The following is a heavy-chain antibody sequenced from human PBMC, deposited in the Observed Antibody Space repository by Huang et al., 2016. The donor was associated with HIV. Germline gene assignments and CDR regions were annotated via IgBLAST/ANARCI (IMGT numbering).Heavy chain of an antibody. CDR2: IGWNSGVT. CDR1: GFTFDDYA. Sequence: EVQLVESGGGLVQPGRSLRLSCSASGFTFDDYAMHWVRQAHGKGLEWVSSIGWNSGVTGYADSVRGRFTISRDNANNSLYLEMNGLRLEDTAIYFCAKDRYSSSWNYFDFWGQGALVIVSS. J-gene: IGHJ4*02. D-gene: IGHD4-4*01. V-gene: IGHV3-9*01. CDR3: AKDRYSSSWNYFDF.